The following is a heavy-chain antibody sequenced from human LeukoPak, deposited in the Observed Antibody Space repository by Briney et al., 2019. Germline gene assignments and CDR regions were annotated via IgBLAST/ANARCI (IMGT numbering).Heavy chain of an antibody. Sequence: GASLQISCKGSGYSFTTYWIGWVRQLPGKDLEWMGVIYPADYTTVYSPSFQGQVAISADKSVSTAYLQWTSLKASDTAMYYCARRPSGTRTFDYWGQGSLVTVSS. CDR2: IYPADYTT. J-gene: IGHJ4*02. D-gene: IGHD1-1*01. CDR3: ARRPSGTRTFDY. V-gene: IGHV5-51*01. CDR1: GYSFTTYW.